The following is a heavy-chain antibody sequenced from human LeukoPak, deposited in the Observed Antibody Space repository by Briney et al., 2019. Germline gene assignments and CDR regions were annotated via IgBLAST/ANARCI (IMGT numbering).Heavy chain of an antibody. Sequence: PGGSLRLSCAASGFTFSNYWMSWVRQAPGKGLEWVANIKQDGSEKYYVDSVKGRFTISRDNAKNSLSLQMNSLRVEDTAVFYCARGQNYYDSSGPATYYLVYWGQGTLVTVSS. CDR3: ARGQNYYDSSGPATYYLVY. J-gene: IGHJ4*02. CDR2: IKQDGSEK. CDR1: GFTFSNYW. D-gene: IGHD3-22*01. V-gene: IGHV3-7*03.